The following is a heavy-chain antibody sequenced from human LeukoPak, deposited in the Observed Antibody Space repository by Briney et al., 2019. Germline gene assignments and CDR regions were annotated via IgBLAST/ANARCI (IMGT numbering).Heavy chain of an antibody. CDR1: GFTFSDNY. CDR2: ISGNGGVI. V-gene: IGHV3-11*04. J-gene: IGHJ4*02. D-gene: IGHD1-1*01. Sequence: GGSLRLSCAASGFTFSDNYMTWVRQAPGKGLEWLSYISGNGGVIQYADSVKGRFTISRDNAKNLLYLQMDSLRVEDPAIYYCARDPRTVRIWGQGTLVTVSS. CDR3: ARDPRTVRI.